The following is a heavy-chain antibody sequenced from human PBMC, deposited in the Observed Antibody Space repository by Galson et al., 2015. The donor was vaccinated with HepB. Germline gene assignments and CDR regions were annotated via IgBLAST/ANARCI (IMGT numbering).Heavy chain of an antibody. Sequence: SLRLSCAASGFTFSDYYMSWIRQAPGRGLEWVSYISDSGITKYYADSVKGRFTVSRDNAKNSLYLQMNSLRPEDTAVYYCARAARWLDPWGQGTLVIVSS. J-gene: IGHJ5*02. CDR3: ARAARWLDP. V-gene: IGHV3-11*01. CDR1: GFTFSDYY. CDR2: ISDSGITK.